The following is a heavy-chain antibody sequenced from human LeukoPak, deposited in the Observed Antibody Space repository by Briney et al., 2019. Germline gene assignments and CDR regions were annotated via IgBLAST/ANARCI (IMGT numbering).Heavy chain of an antibody. D-gene: IGHD3-22*01. CDR2: ISSSSSYI. CDR1: GFAFSSYS. Sequence: GGSLRLSCAASGFAFSSYSMNWVRQAPGKGLEWVSSISSSSSYIYYADSVKGRFTISRDNAKNTLYLQMNSLRAEDTAVYYCAKDTGYYDSSGYYLDWGQGTLVTVSS. J-gene: IGHJ4*02. CDR3: AKDTGYYDSSGYYLD. V-gene: IGHV3-21*04.